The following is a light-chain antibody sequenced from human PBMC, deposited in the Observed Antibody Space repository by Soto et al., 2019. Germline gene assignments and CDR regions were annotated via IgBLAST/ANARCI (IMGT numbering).Light chain of an antibody. CDR3: SSHAGSSVV. CDR2: EVS. J-gene: IGLJ1*01. CDR1: SSDVGGYNY. V-gene: IGLV2-14*01. Sequence: QSALTQPASVSGSPGQSITISCTGTSSDVGGYNYVSWYQQHAGKAPKLMIYEVSNRPSGVSNRFSGSKSGDTASLTISGLQAEDEADYYCSSHAGSSVVFGTGTKVTVL.